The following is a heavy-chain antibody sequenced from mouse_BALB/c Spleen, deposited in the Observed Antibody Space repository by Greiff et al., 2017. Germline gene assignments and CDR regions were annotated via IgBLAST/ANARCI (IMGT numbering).Heavy chain of an antibody. CDR2: IWSGGST. CDR3: ARKGSSYDYYAMDY. D-gene: IGHD1-1*01. V-gene: IGHV2-2*02. CDR1: SFSLTSYG. J-gene: IGHJ4*01. Sequence: VQLQQSGPGLVQPSQSLSITCTVSSFSLTSYGVHWVRQSPGKGLEWLGVIWSGGSTDYNAAFISRLSISKDNSKSQVFFKMNSLQANDTAIYYCARKGSSYDYYAMDYWGQGTSVTVSS.